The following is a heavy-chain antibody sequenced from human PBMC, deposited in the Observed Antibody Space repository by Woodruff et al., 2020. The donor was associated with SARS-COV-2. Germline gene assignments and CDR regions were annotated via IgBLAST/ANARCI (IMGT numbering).Heavy chain of an antibody. CDR3: AKSGYSYGFARYYFDY. V-gene: IGHV3-30*18. D-gene: IGHD5-18*01. Sequence: VRQAPGKGLEWVAVISYDGSNKYYADSVKGRFTISRDNSKNTLYLQMNSLRAEDTAVYYCAKSGYSYGFARYYFDYWGQ. J-gene: IGHJ4*02. CDR2: ISYDGSNK.